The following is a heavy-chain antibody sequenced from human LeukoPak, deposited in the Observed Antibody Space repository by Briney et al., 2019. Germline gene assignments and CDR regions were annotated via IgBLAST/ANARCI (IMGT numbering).Heavy chain of an antibody. CDR3: ARDYYDSSGYSGEGNWFDP. Sequence: PSETLSPTCTVSGGSISSYFWSWIRQPPGKGLEWIGYIYYSGSTNYNPSLKSRVTISVDTSKNQFSLKLSSVTAADTAVYYCARDYYDSSGYSGEGNWFDPWGQGTLVTVSS. V-gene: IGHV4-59*01. D-gene: IGHD3-22*01. CDR1: GGSISSYF. CDR2: IYYSGST. J-gene: IGHJ5*02.